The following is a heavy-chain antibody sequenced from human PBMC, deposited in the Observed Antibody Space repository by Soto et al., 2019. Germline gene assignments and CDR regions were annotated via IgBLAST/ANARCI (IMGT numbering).Heavy chain of an antibody. CDR2: IIPIFTRT. J-gene: IGHJ5*02. D-gene: IGHD2-15*01. V-gene: IGHV1-69*01. CDR3: ARDVVRSTAWAS. CDR1: GGTFSTSS. Sequence: QLQLVQSGTEVKEPGSSVKVSCKASGGTFSTSSFVWVRQGPGQGLEWMGGIIPIFTRTNFAQKFQGRVTFSADESTRTTYMELRSLTSEDTAIYYCARDVVRSTAWASWGQGTLVTVSS.